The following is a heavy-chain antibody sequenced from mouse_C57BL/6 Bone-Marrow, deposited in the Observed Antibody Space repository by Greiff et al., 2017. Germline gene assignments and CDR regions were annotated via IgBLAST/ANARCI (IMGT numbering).Heavy chain of an antibody. V-gene: IGHV5-12*01. CDR3: ARQRITTVVDWYFDV. CDR1: GFTFSDYY. J-gene: IGHJ1*03. D-gene: IGHD1-1*01. Sequence: DVMLVESGGGLVQPGGSLKLSCAASGFTFSDYYMYWVRQTPEKRLEWVAYISNGGGSTYYPDTVKGRFTISRDNAKNTLYLQMSRLKSEDTAMYYCARQRITTVVDWYFDVWGTGTTVTVSS. CDR2: ISNGGGST.